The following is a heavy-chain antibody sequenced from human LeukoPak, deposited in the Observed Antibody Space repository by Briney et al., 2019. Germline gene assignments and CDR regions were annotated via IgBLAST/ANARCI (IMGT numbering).Heavy chain of an antibody. CDR1: GFTFSSYG. CDR3: AKDRVGHYGDYSHDS. D-gene: IGHD4-17*01. J-gene: IGHJ4*02. CDR2: ISYDGSNK. V-gene: IGHV3-30*18. Sequence: GGSLRLSCAASGFTFSSYGMHWVRQAPGKGLEWVAVISYDGSNKYYADSVKGRFTISRDNSKNTLYLQMNSLRAEDTAVYYCAKDRVGHYGDYSHDSRGQGTLVTVSS.